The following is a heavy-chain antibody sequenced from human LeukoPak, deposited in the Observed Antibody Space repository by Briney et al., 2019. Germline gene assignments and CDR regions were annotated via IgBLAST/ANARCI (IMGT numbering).Heavy chain of an antibody. Sequence: GGSLRLSCAASGFTFSDYYTDWVRQAPGKGLEWVGRIRKKPNRYTTEYAASVEGRFTISRDDSKNSLYLQMNILKTEDTAVYYCARGVDGFDYWGQGALVTVSS. CDR2: IRKKPNRYTT. CDR3: ARGVDGFDY. J-gene: IGHJ4*02. D-gene: IGHD5-12*01. CDR1: GFTFSDYY. V-gene: IGHV3-72*01.